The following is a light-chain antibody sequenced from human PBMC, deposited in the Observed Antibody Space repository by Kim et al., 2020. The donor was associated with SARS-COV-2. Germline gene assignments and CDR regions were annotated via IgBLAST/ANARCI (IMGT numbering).Light chain of an antibody. CDR2: AAS. Sequence: DIQMIQSPSSLSASVGDRVTITCRASQSINNYLNWYQQKPGKAPKLLIHAASSLHSGVPSRFSGSGSGTEFTLTISTLQPEDSATYYCQQNYTAPRTFGQGTKVDIK. J-gene: IGKJ1*01. CDR3: QQNYTAPRT. CDR1: QSINNY. V-gene: IGKV1-39*01.